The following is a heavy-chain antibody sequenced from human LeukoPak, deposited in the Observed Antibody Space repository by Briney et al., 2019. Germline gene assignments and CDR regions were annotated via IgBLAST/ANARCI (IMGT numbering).Heavy chain of an antibody. CDR3: ARGKAGYYYMDV. CDR2: ISSSSSYI. CDR1: GFTFSSFS. V-gene: IGHV3-21*01. J-gene: IGHJ6*03. Sequence: GGTLRLSPAASGFTFSSFSMNWVRQAPGKGLEWVSSISSSSSYIYYADSVKGRFTISRDNAKNSLYLQMNSLRAEDTAVYYCARGKAGYYYMDVWGKGTTVTVSS.